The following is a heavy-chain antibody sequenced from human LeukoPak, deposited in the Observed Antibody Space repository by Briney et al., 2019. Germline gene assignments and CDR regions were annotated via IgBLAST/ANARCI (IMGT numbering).Heavy chain of an antibody. V-gene: IGHV1-69*05. J-gene: IGHJ3*02. Sequence: ASVKVSCKASGGTFSSYAISWVRQAPGQGLEWMGGIIPIFGTANYAQKFQDRVTMTTDISTSTAYMEVRSLRSDDTAVYYCARDRGGEWDPPDVFDIWGQGTMVTVSS. CDR3: ARDRGGEWDPPDVFDI. CDR1: GGTFSSYA. D-gene: IGHD1-26*01. CDR2: IIPIFGTA.